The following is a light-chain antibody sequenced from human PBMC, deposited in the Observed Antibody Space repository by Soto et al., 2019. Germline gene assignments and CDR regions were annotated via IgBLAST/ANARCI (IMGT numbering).Light chain of an antibody. CDR3: QQRSNWPRLT. J-gene: IGKJ3*01. Sequence: EIVLTQSPATLSLSPGERATLSCRASQSVSSSLAWYQQKPGQAPRLLIYDASNRATGIPARFSGSGSGTDFTLTISSLEPEHFAVYYCQQRSNWPRLTFGPGTTVDIK. V-gene: IGKV3-11*01. CDR1: QSVSSS. CDR2: DAS.